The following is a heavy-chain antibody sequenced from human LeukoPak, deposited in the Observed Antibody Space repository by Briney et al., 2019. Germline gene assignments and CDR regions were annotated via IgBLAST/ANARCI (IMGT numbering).Heavy chain of an antibody. D-gene: IGHD1-1*01. CDR3: ARMRDNWNVCVFDI. CDR2: IRQDGSEK. J-gene: IGHJ3*02. Sequence: PGGSLRLSCAASGFTFSSYWMSWVRQAPGKGLEWVANIRQDGSEKYYVDSVKGRFTISRDNAKNSLYLQMNSLRAEDTAVYYCARMRDNWNVCVFDIWGQGTMVTVSS. V-gene: IGHV3-7*01. CDR1: GFTFSSYW.